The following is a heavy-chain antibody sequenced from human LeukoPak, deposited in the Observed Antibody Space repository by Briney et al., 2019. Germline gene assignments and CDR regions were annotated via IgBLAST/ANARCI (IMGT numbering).Heavy chain of an antibody. CDR2: ISGGGNT. CDR3: GSRDKGFYYGLDV. D-gene: IGHD5-24*01. CDR1: GLIGTSHY. Sequence: GASLSPFHPPYGLIGTSHYTSSVRLDPGKGRESVSFISGGGNTYYADSVKDRFTISRDNSKSTLYLQMKSLRAEDTAVYYCGSRDKGFYYGLDVWGQGTTVTVSS. J-gene: IGHJ6*02. V-gene: IGHV3-66*01.